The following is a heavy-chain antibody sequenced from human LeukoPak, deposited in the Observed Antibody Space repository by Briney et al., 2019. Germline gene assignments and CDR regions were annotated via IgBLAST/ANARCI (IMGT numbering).Heavy chain of an antibody. Sequence: SGGSLRLSCAASGFTFSSYAMSWVRQAPGKGLEWVSAISGSGGSTYYADSVKGRFTISRDNSKNTLYLQMNSLRAEDTAVYYCAKDVGRGPNYYYMDVWGEGTTVTVSS. V-gene: IGHV3-23*01. CDR1: GFTFSSYA. D-gene: IGHD3-10*01. CDR3: AKDVGRGPNYYYMDV. J-gene: IGHJ6*03. CDR2: ISGSGGST.